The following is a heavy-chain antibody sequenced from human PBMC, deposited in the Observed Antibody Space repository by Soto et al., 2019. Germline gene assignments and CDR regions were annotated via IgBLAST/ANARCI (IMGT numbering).Heavy chain of an antibody. D-gene: IGHD3-3*01. CDR3: ARDLEIRYYDFWTGSSAY. V-gene: IGHV1-18*01. CDR1: GYTFASYG. CDR2: ISAYNGNT. Sequence: ASVKVSCKASGYTFASYGITWVRQAPGQGLEWMGWISAYNGNTNYAQKLQGRVTMTTDTSTSTAYMELRSLRSDDTAVYYCARDLEIRYYDFWTGSSAYWGQGTLVTV. J-gene: IGHJ4*02.